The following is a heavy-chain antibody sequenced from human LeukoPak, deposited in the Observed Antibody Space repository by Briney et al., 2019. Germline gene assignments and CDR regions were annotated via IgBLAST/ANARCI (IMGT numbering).Heavy chain of an antibody. D-gene: IGHD5-18*01. CDR1: GGSISRYY. V-gene: IGHV4-59*08. CDR2: IYYSGST. CDR3: ARRRGYSYDNWYFDL. J-gene: IGHJ2*01. Sequence: SETLSLTCTVSGGSISRYYWSWIRQPPGKGLEWIGYIYYSGSTNHTPSLKSRVTLSVDTSKNQFSLKLSSVTAADTAVYYCARRRGYSYDNWYFDLWGRGTLVTVSS.